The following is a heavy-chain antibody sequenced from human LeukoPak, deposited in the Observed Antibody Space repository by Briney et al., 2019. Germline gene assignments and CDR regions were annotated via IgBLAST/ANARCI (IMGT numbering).Heavy chain of an antibody. CDR3: ARGQWLGL. CDR1: GYTFTSYD. J-gene: IGHJ4*02. V-gene: IGHV1-8*03. Sequence: GASXXVXCKASGYTFTSYDINWVRQATGQGLEWMGWMNPNSCNTGYAQKFQRTVTITRNTSIRPAYMELSSLRSEDTAVYYCARGQWLGLWGQGTLVTVSS. D-gene: IGHD6-19*01. CDR2: MNPNSCNT.